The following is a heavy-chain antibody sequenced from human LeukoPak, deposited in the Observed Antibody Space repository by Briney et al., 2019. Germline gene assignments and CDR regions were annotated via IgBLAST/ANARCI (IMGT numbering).Heavy chain of an antibody. J-gene: IGHJ4*02. CDR1: GGSVSSGSNY. Sequence: SETLSLTCTVSGGSVSSGSNYWSWIRQPPGKRLEWIGRIYTSGSTNYNPSLKSRVTMSVDTSKNQFSLKLSSVTAADTAVYYCARGRYYDILTGYGVFDYWGQGTLVTVSS. V-gene: IGHV4-61*01. CDR3: ARGRYYDILTGYGVFDY. CDR2: IYTSGST. D-gene: IGHD3-9*01.